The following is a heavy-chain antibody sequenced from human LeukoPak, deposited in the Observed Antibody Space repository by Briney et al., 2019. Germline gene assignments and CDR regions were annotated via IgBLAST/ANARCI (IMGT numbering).Heavy chain of an antibody. CDR2: MNPNSGNT. CDR3: ARSPQSGMDV. J-gene: IGHJ6*02. V-gene: IGHV1-8*01. Sequence: GGPVLLCCTLLANTFTSYDSKWVRQAAGQGLEWMGWMNPNSGNTGYAQKFQGRVTMTRNTSISTAYMELSSLRSEDTAVYYCARSPQSGMDVWGQGTTVTVSS. CDR1: ANTFTSYD.